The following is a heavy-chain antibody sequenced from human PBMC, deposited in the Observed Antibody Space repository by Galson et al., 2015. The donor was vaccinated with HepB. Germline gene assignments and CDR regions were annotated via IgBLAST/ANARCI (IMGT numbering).Heavy chain of an antibody. D-gene: IGHD6-13*01. CDR3: TTLYWWMGLFEVYSSSWGVDY. J-gene: IGHJ4*02. CDR1: GFTFSNAW. CDR2: IKSKTDGGTT. V-gene: IGHV3-15*07. Sequence: SLRLSCAASGFTFSNAWMNWVRQAPGKGLEWVGRIKSKTDGGTTDYAAPVKGRFTISRDDSKNTLYLQMNSLKTEDTAVYYCTTLYWWMGLFEVYSSSWGVDYWGQGTLVTVSS.